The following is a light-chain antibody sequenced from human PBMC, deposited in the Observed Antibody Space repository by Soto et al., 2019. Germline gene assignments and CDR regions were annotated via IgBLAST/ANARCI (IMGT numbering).Light chain of an antibody. V-gene: IGKV4-1*01. CDR3: QQYHTAPSWT. CDR2: WAS. J-gene: IGKJ1*01. Sequence: DIVMTQSPDSLAVSLGERATINCKSSQSVLYSSNNKNYLAWYQQKPGQPPKLLIYWASTRESGVPDRFSGSRSGTDFTLTISNLQAEDVAVYYCQQYHTAPSWTFGQGTKVEIK. CDR1: QSVLYSSNNKNY.